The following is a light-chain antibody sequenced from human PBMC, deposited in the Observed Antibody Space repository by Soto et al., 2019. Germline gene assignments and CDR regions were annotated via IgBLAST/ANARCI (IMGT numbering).Light chain of an antibody. J-gene: IGKJ2*01. CDR3: QQYYSSPRT. CDR1: QSVLYSSTNKNY. CDR2: WAS. V-gene: IGKV4-1*01. Sequence: DIVMTQSPDSLAVSLGERATINCKSSQSVLYSSTNKNYLAWYQQKAGQPPKLLIYWASTRESGVPDRISGSGSGTDFTHTIGSLQAEDVAVYYCQQYYSSPRTFGQGTKLEIK.